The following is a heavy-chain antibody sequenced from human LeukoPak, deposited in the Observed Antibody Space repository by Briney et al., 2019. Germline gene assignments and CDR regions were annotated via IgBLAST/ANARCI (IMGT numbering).Heavy chain of an antibody. CDR3: ARPRWYYYGSGSIRADAFDI. V-gene: IGHV5-51*01. D-gene: IGHD3-10*01. Sequence: GESLKISCKGSGYSFTSYWIGWVRQMPGKGLEWMGIIYPGDSDTRYSPSFQGQVTISADKSISTAYLQWSSLKASDTAMYYCARPRWYYYGSGSIRADAFDIWGQGTMATVSS. CDR2: IYPGDSDT. CDR1: GYSFTSYW. J-gene: IGHJ3*02.